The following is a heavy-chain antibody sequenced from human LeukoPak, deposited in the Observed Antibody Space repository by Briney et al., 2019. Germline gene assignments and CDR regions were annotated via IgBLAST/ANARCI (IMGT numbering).Heavy chain of an antibody. Sequence: GGCLRLSWAASGFTFSSYAMHWVRQAPGKGLEWVAVISYDGSNKYYADSVKGRFTISRDNSKNTLYLQMNSLRAEDTAVYYCARETYSSSWYGRVNWFGPWGQGTLVTVPS. V-gene: IGHV3-30*04. CDR2: ISYDGSNK. CDR3: ARETYSSSWYGRVNWFGP. J-gene: IGHJ5*02. D-gene: IGHD6-13*01. CDR1: GFTFSSYA.